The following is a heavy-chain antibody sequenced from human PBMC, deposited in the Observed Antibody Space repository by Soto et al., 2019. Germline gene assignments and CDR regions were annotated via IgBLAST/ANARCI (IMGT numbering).Heavy chain of an antibody. D-gene: IGHD7-27*01. V-gene: IGHV1-69*13. CDR2: IIPVFETP. CDR3: ATQLTGDLEF. CDR1: VGTFSTSA. Sequence: QVQLVQSGAELRNPRSSVKVSCMASVGTFSTSAKNCVRQAPEQGLEWVGGIIPVFETPTYAQTLQGRVTITVDVSTTTAYMELTRLRPEDTAVYYCATQLTGDLEFWGQGTLVIVSS. J-gene: IGHJ4*02.